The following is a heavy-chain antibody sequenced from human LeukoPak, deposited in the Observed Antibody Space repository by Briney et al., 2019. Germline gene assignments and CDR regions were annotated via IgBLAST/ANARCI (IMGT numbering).Heavy chain of an antibody. D-gene: IGHD6-19*01. Sequence: ASVKVSCKASGYTFTSYGISWVRQAPGQGLEWMGWISAYNGNTNYAQKLQGRVTMTTDTSTSTAYMELRSLRSDDTAVYYCARDSSGWYDWYYYYGMDVWGQGTTVTVSS. CDR3: ARDSSGWYDWYYYYGMDV. CDR2: ISAYNGNT. CDR1: GYTFTSYG. V-gene: IGHV1-18*01. J-gene: IGHJ6*02.